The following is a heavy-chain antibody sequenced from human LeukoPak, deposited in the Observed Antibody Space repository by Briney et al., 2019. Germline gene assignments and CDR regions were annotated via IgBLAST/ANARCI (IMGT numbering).Heavy chain of an antibody. CDR2: IKKTGSET. D-gene: IGHD2-15*01. CDR1: KSIFSNYW. Sequence: GGFLRLSCAASKSIFSNYWMSWVRQAPGKGLEWVAYIKKTGSETYYVDSVKGRFTITRDNARNSLFLQMNSLRAEDTAVYYCAREDGYCSGGNCYSYFDSWGQGTLVTVSS. J-gene: IGHJ4*02. V-gene: IGHV3-7*01. CDR3: AREDGYCSGGNCYSYFDS.